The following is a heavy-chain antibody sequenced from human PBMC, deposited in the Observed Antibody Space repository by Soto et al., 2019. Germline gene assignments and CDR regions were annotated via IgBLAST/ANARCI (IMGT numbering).Heavy chain of an antibody. CDR3: AKTPRGRLLRFWEGQLPFEY. J-gene: IGHJ4*02. Sequence: GGSLRLSCVASGFTFRSYCMSWVRQAPGKGLEWVSAIGGSGDSTYYADSVKGRFTISRDNSKNTLYLQMNSLRADDTAIYYCAKTPRGRLLRFWEGQLPFEYWGQGNLGNVSS. V-gene: IGHV3-23*01. CDR2: IGGSGDST. CDR1: GFTFRSYC. D-gene: IGHD3-10*01.